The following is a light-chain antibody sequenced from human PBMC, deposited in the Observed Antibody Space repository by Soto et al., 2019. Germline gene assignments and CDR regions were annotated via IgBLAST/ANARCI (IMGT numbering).Light chain of an antibody. J-gene: IGKJ4*01. Sequence: DLQMTQSPSTLSASVGDRVTITCRASESISRWLAWYLQKPGKAPKLLINKASNLQSGVPSRFSGSGSWKEFTLTISSLQPDDFATYYCQQYDSNPITFGGGTKVEI. V-gene: IGKV1-5*03. CDR1: ESISRW. CDR2: KAS. CDR3: QQYDSNPIT.